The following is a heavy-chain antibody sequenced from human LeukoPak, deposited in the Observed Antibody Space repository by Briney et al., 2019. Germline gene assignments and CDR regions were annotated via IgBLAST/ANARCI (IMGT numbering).Heavy chain of an antibody. Sequence: GGSLRLSCAASGITFSSLWMSWFRQAPGKGLGWVADIKPDGSEEHYVASVRGRFTISRDNAKTSLYLQMNSLRGEDTAVYYCAGGQGWHFDLWGRGTLITVSS. CDR2: IKPDGSEE. CDR3: AGGQGWHFDL. V-gene: IGHV3-7*01. D-gene: IGHD2-15*01. J-gene: IGHJ2*01. CDR1: GITFSSLW.